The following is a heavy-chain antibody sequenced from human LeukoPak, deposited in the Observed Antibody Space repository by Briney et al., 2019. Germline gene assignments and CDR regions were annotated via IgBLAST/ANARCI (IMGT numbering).Heavy chain of an antibody. CDR1: GGTFSSYA. V-gene: IGHV1-18*01. D-gene: IGHD3-3*01. CDR2: ISAYNGNT. Sequence: GASVKVSCKASGGTFSSYAISWVRQAPGQGLEWMGWISAYNGNTNYAQKLQGRVTMTTDTSTSTAYMELRSLRSDDTAVYYCARTYTIFGVVPYYFDYWGQGTLVTVSS. CDR3: ARTYTIFGVVPYYFDY. J-gene: IGHJ4*02.